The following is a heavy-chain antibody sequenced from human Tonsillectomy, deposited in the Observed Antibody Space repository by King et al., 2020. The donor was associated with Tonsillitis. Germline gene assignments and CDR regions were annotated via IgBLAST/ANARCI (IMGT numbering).Heavy chain of an antibody. J-gene: IGHJ6*02. V-gene: IGHV3-30*04. CDR2: IAHDGSNK. CDR1: GFNFSASD. Sequence: VQLVESGRGVVQPGRSLRLSCLTSGFNFSASDMHWVRQAPGKGLEWVAVIAHDGSNKYYEASVKGRFTISRDKSRNTLYLQMDSLRPDDTGVYYCSRGRAGYNLNYNMKYYYFYALDVWGQGTAVTVSS. CDR3: SRGRAGYNLNYNMKYYYFYALDV. D-gene: IGHD5-24*01.